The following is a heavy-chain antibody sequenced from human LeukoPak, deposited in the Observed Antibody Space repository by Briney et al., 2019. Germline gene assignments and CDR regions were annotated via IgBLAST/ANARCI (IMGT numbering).Heavy chain of an antibody. J-gene: IGHJ4*02. CDR1: GFTFNNYG. Sequence: GGSLRLSCAASGFTFNNYGLHWVRQAPGKGLEWVTLISHDGNNEYYADSVKGRFATSRDDSKNTLYLQMNSLRAEDTAVYYCAKDPSLRVTLPIWGQGTLVTVSS. CDR3: AKDPSLRVTLPI. D-gene: IGHD2-21*02. CDR2: ISHDGNNE. V-gene: IGHV3-30*18.